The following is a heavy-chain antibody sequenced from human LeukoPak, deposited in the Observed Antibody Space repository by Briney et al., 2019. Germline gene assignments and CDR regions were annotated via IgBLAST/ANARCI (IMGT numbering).Heavy chain of an antibody. CDR1: GGSLSRGDYY. J-gene: IGHJ5*02. CDR2: IYYSGNT. D-gene: IGHD3-10*01. Sequence: SQTLSLTCTVSGGSLSRGDYYWSWIRQPPGKGLEWIGYIYYSGNTYCNPSLKSRVTISVDTSKNQFSLKLSSVTAADTAVYYCALFYYGTNWFDPWGQGTLVTVSS. CDR3: ALFYYGTNWFDP. V-gene: IGHV4-30-4*01.